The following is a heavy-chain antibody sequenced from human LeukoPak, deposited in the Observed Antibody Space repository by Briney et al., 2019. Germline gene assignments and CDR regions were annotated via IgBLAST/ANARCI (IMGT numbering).Heavy chain of an antibody. D-gene: IGHD3-22*01. CDR1: GFTFSSNS. CDR2: IYSDNT. J-gene: IGHJ4*02. V-gene: IGHV3-53*01. Sequence: GGSLRLSCTVSGFTFSSNSMSWVRQAPGKGLEWVSFIYSDNTHYSDSVKGRFTISRDNSKNTLYLQMNSLRAEDTAVYYCAAHRRGYYEPFDYWGQGTLVTVSS. CDR3: AAHRRGYYEPFDY.